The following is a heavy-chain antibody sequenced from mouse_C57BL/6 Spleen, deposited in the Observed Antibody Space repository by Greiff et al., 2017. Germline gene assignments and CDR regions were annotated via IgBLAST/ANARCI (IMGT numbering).Heavy chain of an antibody. Sequence: VQLQQSGAELVRPGASVKLSCTASGFNIKDYYMHWVKQRPEQGLEWIGWIDPENGDTESASKFQGQATITADTSSTTAYLQLSSLTSEDTAVYYCRLRFAYWGQGTLVTVSA. V-gene: IGHV14-4*01. CDR1: GFNIKDYY. CDR2: IDPENGDT. J-gene: IGHJ3*01. CDR3: RLRFAY. D-gene: IGHD2-13*01.